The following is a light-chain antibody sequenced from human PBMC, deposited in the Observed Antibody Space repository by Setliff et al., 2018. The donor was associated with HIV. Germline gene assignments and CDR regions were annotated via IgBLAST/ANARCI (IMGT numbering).Light chain of an antibody. Sequence: QPALAQPASVSGSPGQSITISCTGTSSDVGGYNYVTWYQQHPGKAPKVMIYDVSNRPSGVSIRFSGSKSGNTASLTIVGLQPEDEADYYCCSYAGNFVFVFGGGTKVTVL. J-gene: IGLJ1*01. CDR1: SSDVGGYNY. CDR2: DVS. V-gene: IGLV2-14*03. CDR3: CSYAGNFVFV.